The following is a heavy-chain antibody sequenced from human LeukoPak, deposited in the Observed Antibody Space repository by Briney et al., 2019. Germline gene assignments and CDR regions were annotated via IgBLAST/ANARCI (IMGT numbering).Heavy chain of an antibody. J-gene: IGHJ6*03. V-gene: IGHV4-39*01. CDR3: ARHKDYYYSYMDV. Sequence: SETLSLPCSVSGDSIITSSYYWGWIRQPPGKGLEWIGTIYYSGSTYYNPSLTSRVTISVDTSKNQFSLKLSSVTAADTAVYYCARHKDYYYSYMDVWGKGTTVTISS. CDR2: IYYSGST. CDR1: GDSIITSSYY.